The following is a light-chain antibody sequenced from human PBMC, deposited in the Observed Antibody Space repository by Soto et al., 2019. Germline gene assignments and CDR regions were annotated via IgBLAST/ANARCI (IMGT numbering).Light chain of an antibody. V-gene: IGKV3D-15*01. CDR1: QSVKTN. CDR2: GAS. Sequence: EIVMTQSPATLSVSPGERVTLSCRASQSVKTNLAWYQQRPGQAPRLLVYGASTRAPGIPARFYGSGFGTDFTLTISSLQSEDFAVYYCQQYVNLLVTFGGGTKVESK. J-gene: IGKJ4*01. CDR3: QQYVNLLVT.